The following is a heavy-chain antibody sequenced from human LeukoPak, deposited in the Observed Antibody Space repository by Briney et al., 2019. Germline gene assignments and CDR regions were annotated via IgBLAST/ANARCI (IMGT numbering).Heavy chain of an antibody. CDR3: AKRLPYYFDY. J-gene: IGHJ4*02. V-gene: IGHV3-23*01. CDR1: GFTFSSYA. CDR2: IVSSGGTT. Sequence: GGSLRLSCAASGFTFSSYAMSWVRQAPGKGLEWVSAIVSSGGTTYYADSVKGRFTISGDNSKNTLYLQMNSLRAEDTAVYYCAKRLPYYFDYWGQGTLVTVSS.